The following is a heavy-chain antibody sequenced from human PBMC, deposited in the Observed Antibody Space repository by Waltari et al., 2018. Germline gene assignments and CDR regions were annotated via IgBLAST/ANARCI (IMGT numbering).Heavy chain of an antibody. CDR3: ARGMRSGSGYFYYYLDV. D-gene: IGHD6-25*01. Sequence: VQLVEPGGVVVQPGRSLTVSCEASGFPCRLSPLHWFRQAPGQGRARGAAISFDGGQKSYADSVRGRFTISTDNSKSTVNVEMNSLRPEDTAMYYCARGMRSGSGYFYYYLDVWGKGTTVTVSS. V-gene: IGHV3-30*17. CDR1: GFPCRLSP. CDR2: ISFDGGQK. J-gene: IGHJ6*03.